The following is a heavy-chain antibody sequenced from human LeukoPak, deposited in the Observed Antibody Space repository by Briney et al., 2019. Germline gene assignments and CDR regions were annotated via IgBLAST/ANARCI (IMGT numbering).Heavy chain of an antibody. Sequence: ASVKVSCKASGYTFTGYYMHWVRQAPGQGLEWMGWINPNSGGTNYAQKFQGRVTMTRDTSISTAYMELSRLRSDDTAVYYCAAYSGSRGGFDYWGQGTLVTVSS. J-gene: IGHJ4*02. CDR3: AAYSGSRGGFDY. CDR2: INPNSGGT. V-gene: IGHV1-2*02. D-gene: IGHD1-26*01. CDR1: GYTFTGYY.